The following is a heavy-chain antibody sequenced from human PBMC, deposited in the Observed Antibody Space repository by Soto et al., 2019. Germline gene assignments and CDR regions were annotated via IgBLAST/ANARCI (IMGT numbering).Heavy chain of an antibody. CDR1: GFTFRSYA. CDR2: ISGSGDRT. Sequence: GGSLRLSCAAPGFTFRSYAMSWVRQAPGKGLEWVSAISGSGDRTDYADSVKGRFTISRDNSKNTLYLQMNSLRAEDTAVYYCAKSSWSSHSNFFDSWGQGTLVTVSS. J-gene: IGHJ4*02. CDR3: AKSSWSSHSNFFDS. V-gene: IGHV3-23*01. D-gene: IGHD6-13*01.